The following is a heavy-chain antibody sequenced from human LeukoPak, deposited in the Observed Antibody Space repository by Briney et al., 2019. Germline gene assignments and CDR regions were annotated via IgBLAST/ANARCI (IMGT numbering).Heavy chain of an antibody. CDR1: GFTFSSYS. Sequence: GGSLRLSCAASGFTFSSYSMNWVRQAPGKGLEWVSYISSSSSTIYYADSVKGRFTISRDNAKNSLYLQMNSLRAEDTAVYYCARKAGYSSSWYAGGFDYWGQGTLVTVSS. J-gene: IGHJ4*02. CDR2: ISSSSSTI. V-gene: IGHV3-48*01. CDR3: ARKAGYSSSWYAGGFDY. D-gene: IGHD6-13*01.